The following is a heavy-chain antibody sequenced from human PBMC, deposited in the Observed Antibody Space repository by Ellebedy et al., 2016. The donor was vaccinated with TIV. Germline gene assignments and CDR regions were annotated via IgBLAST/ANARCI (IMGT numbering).Heavy chain of an antibody. Sequence: GESLKISCAASGFTFSSYGMHWVRQAPGKGLEWVAVIWYDGSNKYYADSVKGRFTISRNNSKNTLYLKMNSLRAEDTAVYYCARDDFVFWGQGTLVTVSS. CDR2: IWYDGSNK. CDR3: ARDDFVF. CDR1: GFTFSSYG. D-gene: IGHD2-21*02. V-gene: IGHV3-33*01. J-gene: IGHJ4*02.